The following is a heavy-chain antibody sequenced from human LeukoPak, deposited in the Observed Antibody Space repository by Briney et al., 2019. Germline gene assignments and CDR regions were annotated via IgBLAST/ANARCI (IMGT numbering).Heavy chain of an antibody. D-gene: IGHD4-17*01. Sequence: ASVKVSCKASGYTFTSYDINWVRQATGQGLEWMGWMNPNSDNTGYAQKFQGRVTMTRNTSISTAYMELSSLRSEDTAVYYCASGVYGDYGMDVWGQGTTVTVSS. CDR1: GYTFTSYD. CDR2: MNPNSDNT. J-gene: IGHJ6*02. CDR3: ASGVYGDYGMDV. V-gene: IGHV1-8*01.